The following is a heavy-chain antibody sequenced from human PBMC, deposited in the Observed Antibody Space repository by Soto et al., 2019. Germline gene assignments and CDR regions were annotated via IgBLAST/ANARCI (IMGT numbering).Heavy chain of an antibody. J-gene: IGHJ3*02. CDR3: AKGSTLGYYDFWSGSMDAAFDI. V-gene: IGHV3-23*01. D-gene: IGHD3-3*01. Sequence: HPGGSLRLSCAASGFTFSSYAMSWVRQAPGKGLEWVSAISGSGGSTYYADSVKGRFTISRDNSKNTLYLQMNSLRAEDTAVYYCAKGSTLGYYDFWSGSMDAAFDIWGQGTMVTVSS. CDR2: ISGSGGST. CDR1: GFTFSSYA.